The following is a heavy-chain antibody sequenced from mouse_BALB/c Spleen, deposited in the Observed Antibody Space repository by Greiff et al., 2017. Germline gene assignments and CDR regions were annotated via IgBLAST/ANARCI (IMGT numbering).Heavy chain of an antibody. CDR3: ARGYGNYQAWCAY. CDR1: GYTFTSYW. CDR2: INPSNGRT. Sequence: VQLQQPGAELVKPGASVKLSCKASGYTFTSYWMHWVKQRPGQGLEWIGEINPSNGRTNYNEKFKSKATLTVDKSSSTAYMQLSSLTSEDSAVYYCARGYGNYQAWCAYWGQGTLVTVSA. J-gene: IGHJ3*01. V-gene: IGHV1S81*02. D-gene: IGHD2-1*01.